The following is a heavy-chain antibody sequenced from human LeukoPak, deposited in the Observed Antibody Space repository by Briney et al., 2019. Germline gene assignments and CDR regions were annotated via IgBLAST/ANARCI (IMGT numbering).Heavy chain of an antibody. J-gene: IGHJ4*02. CDR1: GGSISGYY. V-gene: IGHV4-59*08. CDR3: ARLASSGWSHCDY. Sequence: SETLSLTCTVPGGSISGYYWSWIRQPPGKGPEWIGYIYYSGSTNYNPSLKSRVTISVDTSKHQFSLKMNSVTAADTAVYYCARLASSGWSHCDYWGQGTLVTVSS. CDR2: IYYSGST. D-gene: IGHD6-19*01.